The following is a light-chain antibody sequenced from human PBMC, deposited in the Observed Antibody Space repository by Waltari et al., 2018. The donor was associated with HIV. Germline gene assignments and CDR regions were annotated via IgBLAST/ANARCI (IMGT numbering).Light chain of an antibody. J-gene: IGLJ2*01. CDR1: KLGDKY. Sequence: SYELTQPPSVSVSPGQTATITCSGDKLGDKYASWYQQKPGQSPVLVIYQDNKRPSGIPERFSGSNSGNTATLTISGTQAVDEAEYYCQAWDSNAPVFGGGTKLTVL. CDR2: QDN. V-gene: IGLV3-1*01. CDR3: QAWDSNAPV.